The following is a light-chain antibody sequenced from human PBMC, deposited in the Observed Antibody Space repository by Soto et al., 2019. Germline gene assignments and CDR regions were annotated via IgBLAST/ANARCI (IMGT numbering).Light chain of an antibody. CDR3: HSHPSSLSPYV. V-gene: IGLV1-40*01. Sequence: QSVLTQPPSVSGAPGQRVTISCTGSTSNIGAGYDVHWYQQLPGTARKLLIYGNSNRPSGVPDRFSGSKSGTSAYLAITGLQPHDDADFYCHSHPSSLSPYVFGTGTKVTVL. CDR2: GNS. CDR1: TSNIGAGYD. J-gene: IGLJ1*01.